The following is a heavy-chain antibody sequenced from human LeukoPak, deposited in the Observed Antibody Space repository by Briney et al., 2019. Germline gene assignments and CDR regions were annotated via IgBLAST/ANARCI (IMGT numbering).Heavy chain of an antibody. CDR2: ISAYNGNT. V-gene: IGHV1-18*01. Sequence: ASVKVSCKASGYTXTSYGISWVRQAPGQGLEWMGWISAYNGNTNYAQKLQGRVTMTTDTSTSTAYMELRSLRSDDTAVYYSAREDSSSSFYYYGMDVWGQGTTVTVSS. J-gene: IGHJ6*02. CDR3: AREDSSSSFYYYGMDV. CDR1: GYTXTSYG. D-gene: IGHD6-6*01.